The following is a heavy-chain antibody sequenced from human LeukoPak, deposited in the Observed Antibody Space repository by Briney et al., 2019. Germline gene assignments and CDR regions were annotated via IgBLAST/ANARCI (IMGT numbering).Heavy chain of an antibody. Sequence: SVKVSCKASGGTFSSYTISWVRQAPGQELEWMGRIIPILGIANYAQKLQGRVTITADKSTSTAYMELSSLRSEDTAVYYRARGGGIAAAGTDYFDYWGQGTLVTVSS. V-gene: IGHV1-69*02. J-gene: IGHJ4*02. CDR1: GGTFSSYT. CDR2: IIPILGIA. D-gene: IGHD6-13*01. CDR3: ARGGGIAAAGTDYFDY.